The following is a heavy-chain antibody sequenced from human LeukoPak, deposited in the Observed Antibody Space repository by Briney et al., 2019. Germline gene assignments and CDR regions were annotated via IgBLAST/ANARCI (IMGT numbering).Heavy chain of an antibody. Sequence: GGSLRLSCAASGFTFSSYAMNWVRQAPGKGLEWVSVISGSGGGTFYADSGKGRFTISRDNSKNTLSLQMNSLRAEDTAVYYCVKDGSAHDYADGDWYFGFWGRGTLVAVSS. V-gene: IGHV3-23*01. CDR1: GFTFSSYA. D-gene: IGHD4-17*01. J-gene: IGHJ2*01. CDR2: ISGSGGGT. CDR3: VKDGSAHDYADGDWYFGF.